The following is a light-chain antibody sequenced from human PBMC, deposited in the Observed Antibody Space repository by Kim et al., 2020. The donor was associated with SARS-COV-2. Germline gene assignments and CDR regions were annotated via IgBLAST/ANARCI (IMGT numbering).Light chain of an antibody. CDR1: SSDVGSYNR. J-gene: IGLJ1*01. CDR2: EVS. CDR3: NSYTSRSTFV. Sequence: QSALTQPPSVSGSPGQSVTISCTGTSSDVGSYNRVSWYQQPPGTAPKLLIYEVSNRPSGVPDRFSGSKSGNTASLTISGLQAEDEADYYCNSYTSRSTFVFGTGTKFTVL. V-gene: IGLV2-18*02.